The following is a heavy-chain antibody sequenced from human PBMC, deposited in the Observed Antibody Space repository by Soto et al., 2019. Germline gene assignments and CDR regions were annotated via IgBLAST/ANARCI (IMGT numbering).Heavy chain of an antibody. V-gene: IGHV1-69*13. D-gene: IGHD2-2*02. CDR3: AREGEYPPGVFDI. CDR1: GGTFSSYA. J-gene: IGHJ3*02. CDR2: IIPIFGTA. Sequence: AVKVSCKASGGTFSSYAISWVRQAPGQGLEWMGGIIPIFGTANYAQKFQGRVTITADESTSTAYMELSSLRSEDTAVYYCAREGEYPPGVFDIWGQGTKGTV.